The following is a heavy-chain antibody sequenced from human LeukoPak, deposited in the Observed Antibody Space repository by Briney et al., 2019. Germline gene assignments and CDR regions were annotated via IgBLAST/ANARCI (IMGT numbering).Heavy chain of an antibody. CDR2: INPSGGST. CDR1: GYTFTSYY. J-gene: IGHJ3*02. D-gene: IGHD2-2*02. Sequence: ASVKVSCKASGYTFTSYYMNWVRQAPGQGLEWMGIINPSGGSTSYAQKFQGRVTMTRDTSTSTVYMELSSLRSEDTAVYYCARVPAAIRRAFDIWGQGTMVTVSS. CDR3: ARVPAAIRRAFDI. V-gene: IGHV1-46*01.